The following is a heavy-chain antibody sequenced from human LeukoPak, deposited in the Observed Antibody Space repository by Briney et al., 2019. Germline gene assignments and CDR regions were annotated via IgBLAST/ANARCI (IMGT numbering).Heavy chain of an antibody. V-gene: IGHV3-30-3*01. J-gene: IGHJ4*02. CDR1: GFTFSSYA. CDR3: ARTLRLGELSPLDY. CDR2: ISYDGSNK. D-gene: IGHD3-16*02. Sequence: GGSLRLSCAASGFTFSSYAMHWVRQAPGKGLEWVAVISYDGSNKYYADSVKGRFTISRDNSKNTLYPQMNSLRAEDTAVYYCARTLRLGELSPLDYWGQGTLVTVSS.